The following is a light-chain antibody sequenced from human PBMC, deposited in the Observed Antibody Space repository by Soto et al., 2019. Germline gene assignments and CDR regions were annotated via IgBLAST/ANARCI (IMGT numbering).Light chain of an antibody. CDR2: GAS. V-gene: IGKV3-20*01. CDR1: QSVASSY. CDR3: QQYGSSGT. Sequence: EVVLTQSPGTLSLSPGERVTLSCRASQSVASSYLAWYQQKPGQAPRLLIYGASNRATGIPDRFSGSGSGTEFTLTISRLEPEDFAVYYCQQYGSSGTFGQGTKVDIK. J-gene: IGKJ1*01.